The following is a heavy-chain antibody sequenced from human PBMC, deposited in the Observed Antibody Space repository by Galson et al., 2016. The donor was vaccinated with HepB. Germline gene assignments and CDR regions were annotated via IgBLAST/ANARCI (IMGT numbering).Heavy chain of an antibody. CDR3: ARHDWIDP. J-gene: IGHJ5*02. CDR1: GFIVSSDC. CDR2: IYSGGST. V-gene: IGHV3-53*01. Sequence: SLRLSCAASGFIVSSDCMGWVRQAPGRGLEWVSVIYSGGSTYYADSVKGRFTISRDNSKNTVSLQMNSLRAEDTAMYYCARHDWIDPWGQGTLVTVSS.